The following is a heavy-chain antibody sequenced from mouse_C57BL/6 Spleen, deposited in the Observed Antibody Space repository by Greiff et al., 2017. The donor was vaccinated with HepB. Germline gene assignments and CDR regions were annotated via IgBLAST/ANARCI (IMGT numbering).Heavy chain of an antibody. CDR3: ARDRDGYYWFAY. J-gene: IGHJ3*01. Sequence: EVKLVESGGGLVKPGGSLKLSCAASGFTFSSYAMSWVRQTPEKRLEWVATISDGGSYTYYPDNVKGRFTISRDNAKNNLYLQMSHMKSEDTAMYYGARDRDGYYWFAYWGQGTLVTVSA. CDR1: GFTFSSYA. V-gene: IGHV5-4*01. D-gene: IGHD2-3*01. CDR2: ISDGGSYT.